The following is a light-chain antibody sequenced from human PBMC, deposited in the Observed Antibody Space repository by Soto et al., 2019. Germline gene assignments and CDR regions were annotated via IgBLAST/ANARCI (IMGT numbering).Light chain of an antibody. Sequence: EIWMTEAPATLSMSPGEKATLSGRASQSLSTNLDWYQNKPGQAPRLLTYVASTRASGIRARFSGSGSGSEFTLTISSLQSEDFEIYYCQQYNIWHRWTFGKGTKVDNK. J-gene: IGKJ1*01. V-gene: IGKV3-15*01. CDR2: VAS. CDR1: QSLSTN. CDR3: QQYNIWHRWT.